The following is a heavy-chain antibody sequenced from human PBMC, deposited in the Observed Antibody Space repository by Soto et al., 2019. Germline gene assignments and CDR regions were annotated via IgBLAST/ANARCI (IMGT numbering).Heavy chain of an antibody. CDR1: GGSVSSGSYY. V-gene: IGHV4-61*01. J-gene: IGHJ4*02. Sequence: SETLSLTCTVSGGSVSSGSYYWSWIRQPPGKGLEWIGYIYYSGSTNYNPSLKSRVTISVDPSKNQFSLKLSSGTAADTARHYRARRSGSSGSTLGSWRQRPPATVSS. D-gene: IGHD6-19*01. CDR3: ARRSGSSGSTLGS. CDR2: IYYSGST.